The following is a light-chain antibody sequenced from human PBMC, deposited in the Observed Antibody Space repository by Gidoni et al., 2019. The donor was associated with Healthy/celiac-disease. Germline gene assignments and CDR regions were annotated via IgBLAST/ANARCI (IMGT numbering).Light chain of an antibody. J-gene: IGKJ1*01. CDR3: MQALQTRTWT. CDR1: QSLLHSNGYNY. Sequence: DIVMTQSPLSLPVPPGEPASISCRSSQSLLHSNGYNYLDWYLQKPGQSPQLLIYLGSNRASGVPDRFSGSGSGTDFTLKISRVEAEDVGVYYCMQALQTRTWTFGQGTKVEIK. V-gene: IGKV2-28*01. CDR2: LGS.